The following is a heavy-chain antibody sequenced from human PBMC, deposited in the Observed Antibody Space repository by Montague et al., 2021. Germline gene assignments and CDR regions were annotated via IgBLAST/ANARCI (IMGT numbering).Heavy chain of an antibody. CDR3: ARNLASAAPGAFDN. Sequence: SLRLSCAASGFSFSSYWMHWVRQAPGKGLLWVSRITLDGSSTTFADSVKGRFTTSRDNAKATLYLQMNRLRVEDTAVYYCARNLASAAPGAFDNWGQGTMVTVSS. CDR1: GFSFSSYW. CDR2: ITLDGSST. J-gene: IGHJ3*02. V-gene: IGHV3-74*01. D-gene: IGHD6-13*01.